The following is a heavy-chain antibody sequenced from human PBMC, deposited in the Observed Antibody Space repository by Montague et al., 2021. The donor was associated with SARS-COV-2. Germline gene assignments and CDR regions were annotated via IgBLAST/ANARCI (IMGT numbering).Heavy chain of an antibody. CDR3: ARGHLSVSMIVVVLTSASYYFDY. Sequence: SETLSLTCGVYGGSLGDDHWSWIRQPPGKGLEWIGDIKQSGSTNYNPSLKSRVTISVDTSRNQFSLKLTSVTAADTAVYFCARGHLSVSMIVVVLTSASYYFDYWGQGALVTVSS. V-gene: IGHV4-34*01. D-gene: IGHD3-22*01. J-gene: IGHJ4*02. CDR2: IKQSGST. CDR1: GGSLGDDH.